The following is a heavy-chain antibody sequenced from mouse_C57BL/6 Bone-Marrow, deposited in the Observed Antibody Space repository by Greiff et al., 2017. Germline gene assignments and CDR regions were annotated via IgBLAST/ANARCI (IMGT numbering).Heavy chain of an antibody. Sequence: QVQLKESGAELARPGASVKMSCKASGYTFTSYTMHWVKQRPGQGLEWIGYINPSSGYTKYNQKFKDKATLTADTSSSTAYMQLSSLTSEDSAVYYCARGSMITRYFDYWGQGTTLTVSS. J-gene: IGHJ2*01. D-gene: IGHD2-4*01. CDR1: GYTFTSYT. CDR2: INPSSGYT. CDR3: ARGSMITRYFDY. V-gene: IGHV1-4*01.